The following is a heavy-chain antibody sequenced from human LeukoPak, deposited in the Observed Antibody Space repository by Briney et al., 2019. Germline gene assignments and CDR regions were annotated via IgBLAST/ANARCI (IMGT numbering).Heavy chain of an antibody. V-gene: IGHV4-39*01. J-gene: IGHJ4*02. D-gene: IGHD5-18*01. Sequence: ASETLSLTCTVSGGSISSSSAYWGWIRQPPGKGLEWIGSIYYSKKTYYNQSLKSRVTISADTSKNQFSLTLGSVSATDTAVYYCVSPRGFSYGYFDYWGQGTLVTVSS. CDR3: VSPRGFSYGYFDY. CDR2: IYYSKKT. CDR1: GGSISSSSAY.